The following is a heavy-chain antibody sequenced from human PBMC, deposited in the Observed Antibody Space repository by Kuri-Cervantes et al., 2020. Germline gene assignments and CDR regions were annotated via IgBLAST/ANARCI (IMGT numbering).Heavy chain of an antibody. V-gene: IGHV4-34*01. CDR1: GGSFSGYY. CDR2: INHRGST. Sequence: GSLRLSCAVYGGSFSGYYWSWIRQPPDKGLEWIGEINHRGSTNYNSSLKSRVTISVDTSKNQFSLRLSSVTAADTAVYYCTRESYAGNYGMDVWGKGTTVTVSS. D-gene: IGHD2-2*01. J-gene: IGHJ6*04. CDR3: TRESYAGNYGMDV.